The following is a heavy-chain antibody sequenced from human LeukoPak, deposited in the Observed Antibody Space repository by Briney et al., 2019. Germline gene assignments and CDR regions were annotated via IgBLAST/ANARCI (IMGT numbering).Heavy chain of an antibody. D-gene: IGHD3-10*01. V-gene: IGHV1-58*02. Sequence: GASVKVSCKASGFSFRSSAMQWVRQARGQRLEWIGWIVVGSGNTNYAQKFQGRVTMTRDMSTSTAYMELSSLRSEDTAVYYCAREYYYGSGNYYNRIDYWGQGTLVTVSS. CDR2: IVVGSGNT. CDR3: AREYYYGSGNYYNRIDY. CDR1: GFSFRSSA. J-gene: IGHJ4*02.